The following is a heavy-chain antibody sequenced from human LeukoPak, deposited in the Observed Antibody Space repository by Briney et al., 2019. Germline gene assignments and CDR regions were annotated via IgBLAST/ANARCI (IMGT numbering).Heavy chain of an antibody. CDR1: GGSISSYY. CDR3: ARQGTLGVTWFDP. Sequence: PSETLSLTCTVSGGSISSYYWSWIRQPPGKGLEWIGYIYYSGSTYYNPSLKSRVTISVDTSKNQFSLKLSSVTAADTAVYYCARQGTLGVTWFDPWGQGTLVTVSS. V-gene: IGHV4-59*08. D-gene: IGHD2-21*02. CDR2: IYYSGST. J-gene: IGHJ5*02.